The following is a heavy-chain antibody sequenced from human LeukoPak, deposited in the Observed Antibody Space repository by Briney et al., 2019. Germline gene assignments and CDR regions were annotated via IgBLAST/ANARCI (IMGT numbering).Heavy chain of an antibody. CDR1: GGSISSYY. CDR2: IYYSGST. D-gene: IGHD3-22*01. J-gene: IGHJ4*02. Sequence: SETLSLTCTVSGGSISSYYWSWIRQPPGKGLEWIGYIYYSGSTYYNPSLKSRVTISVDTSKNQFSLKLSSVTAADTAVYYCARFRTYPDREYYYDSSANFDYWGQGTLVTVSS. CDR3: ARFRTYPDREYYYDSSANFDY. V-gene: IGHV4-59*06.